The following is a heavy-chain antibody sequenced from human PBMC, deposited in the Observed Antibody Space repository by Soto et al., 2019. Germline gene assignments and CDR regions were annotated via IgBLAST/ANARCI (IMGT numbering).Heavy chain of an antibody. CDR1: GYTFTSYY. D-gene: IGHD3-22*01. Sequence: ASVKVSCKASGYTFTSYYMHWVRQAPGQGLEWMGIINPSGGSTSYAQKFQGRVTMTRDTSTSTVYMELSSLRSADTAVYYCAYYDSSGYGRDYWGQGTLVTVSS. CDR3: AYYDSSGYGRDY. J-gene: IGHJ4*02. V-gene: IGHV1-46*01. CDR2: INPSGGST.